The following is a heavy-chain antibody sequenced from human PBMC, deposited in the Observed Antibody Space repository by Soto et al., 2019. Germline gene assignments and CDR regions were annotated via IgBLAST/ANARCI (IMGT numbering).Heavy chain of an antibody. D-gene: IGHD3-10*01. Sequence: QAQLVQSATEVKRPGASVKVSCKASGFSIKNYGITWVRLAPGQGLEWMGWISAVNGDTIFAQKFQGRVSMTTDIVTSAAYVVLRGLNSYDTALYSCARDGGSGALNAVTVWGDATVVAVS. CDR3: ARDGGSGALNAVTV. CDR1: GFSIKNYG. J-gene: IGHJ3*01. V-gene: IGHV1-18*01. CDR2: ISAVNGDT.